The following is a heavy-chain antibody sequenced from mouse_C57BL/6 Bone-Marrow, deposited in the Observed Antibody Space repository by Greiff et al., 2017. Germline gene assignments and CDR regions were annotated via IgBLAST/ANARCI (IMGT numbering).Heavy chain of an antibody. CDR3: ARSLTTVFDY. V-gene: IGHV1-66*01. Sequence: VKLVESGPELVKPGASVKISCKASGYSFTSYYIHWVKQRPGQGLEWIGWIYPGSGNTKYNEKFKGKATLTADTSSSTAYMQLSSLTSEDSAVYYCARSLTTVFDYWGQGTTLTVSS. J-gene: IGHJ2*01. CDR1: GYSFTSYY. CDR2: IYPGSGNT. D-gene: IGHD1-1*01.